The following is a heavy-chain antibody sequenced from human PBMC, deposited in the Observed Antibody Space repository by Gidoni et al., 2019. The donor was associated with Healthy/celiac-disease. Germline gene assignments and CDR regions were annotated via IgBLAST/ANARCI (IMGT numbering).Heavy chain of an antibody. CDR3: ARVGVYGDYDWD. V-gene: IGHV4-59*01. J-gene: IGHJ4*02. Sequence: QVQLQESGPGLVKPSETLSLTCTVSGGSISSYYWSWIRQPPGKGLEWIGYIYYSGSTNYNPSLKSRVTISVDTSKNQFSLKLSSVTAADTAVYYCARVGVYGDYDWDWGQGTLVTVSS. D-gene: IGHD4-17*01. CDR1: GGSISSYY. CDR2: IYYSGST.